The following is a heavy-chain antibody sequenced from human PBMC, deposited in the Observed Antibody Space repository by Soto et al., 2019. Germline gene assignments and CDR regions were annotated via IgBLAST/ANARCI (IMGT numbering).Heavy chain of an antibody. V-gene: IGHV5-51*01. J-gene: IGHJ6*02. Sequence: GESLKISCKGSGYSFTSYWIGWVRQMPGKGLEWMGIIYPGDSDTRYSPSFQGQVTISANKSISTAYLQWSSLKASDTAMYYCARPRGGRGSYYGMDVWGQGTTVTVSS. D-gene: IGHD3-10*01. CDR1: GYSFTSYW. CDR2: IYPGDSDT. CDR3: ARPRGGRGSYYGMDV.